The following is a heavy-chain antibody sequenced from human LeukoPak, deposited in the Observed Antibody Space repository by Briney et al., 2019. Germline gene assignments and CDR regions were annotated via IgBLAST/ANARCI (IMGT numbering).Heavy chain of an antibody. J-gene: IGHJ4*02. Sequence: GGSLRLSCAASGFTFGDYAMSWVRQAPGKGLEWVSTISGSGGSTYYADSVKGRFTISRDNSKNTLYLQMNNLRAEDTAVYYCAKVVGARTIDYWGQGTLVTVSS. CDR2: ISGSGGST. V-gene: IGHV3-23*01. CDR1: GFTFGDYA. CDR3: AKVVGARTIDY. D-gene: IGHD1-26*01.